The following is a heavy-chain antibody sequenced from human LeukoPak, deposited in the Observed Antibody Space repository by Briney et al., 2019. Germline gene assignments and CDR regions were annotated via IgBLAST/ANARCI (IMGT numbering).Heavy chain of an antibody. CDR2: IYYSGST. CDR1: DGSISSYY. J-gene: IGHJ4*02. CDR3: AIYASSWQHFDY. D-gene: IGHD6-13*01. Sequence: PSETLSLTCTVSDGSISSYYWSWIRQPPGKGLEWIGHIYYSGSTNYNPSLKSRVTISVDTSKNQFSLKLSSVTAADTAVYYCAIYASSWQHFDYWGQGTLVTVSS. V-gene: IGHV4-59*01.